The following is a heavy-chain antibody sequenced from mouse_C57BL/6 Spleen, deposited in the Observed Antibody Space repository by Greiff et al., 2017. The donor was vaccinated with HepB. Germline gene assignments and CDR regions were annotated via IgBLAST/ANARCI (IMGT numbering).Heavy chain of an antibody. J-gene: IGHJ4*01. Sequence: DVQLQESGGGLVKPGGSLKLSCAASGFTFSSYAMSWVRQTPEKRLEWVATISDGGSYTYYPDNVKGRFTISRDNAKNNLYLQMSHLKSEDTAMYYCARGTAQARDYWGQGTSVTVSS. CDR2: ISDGGSYT. D-gene: IGHD3-2*02. CDR1: GFTFSSYA. CDR3: ARGTAQARDY. V-gene: IGHV5-4*01.